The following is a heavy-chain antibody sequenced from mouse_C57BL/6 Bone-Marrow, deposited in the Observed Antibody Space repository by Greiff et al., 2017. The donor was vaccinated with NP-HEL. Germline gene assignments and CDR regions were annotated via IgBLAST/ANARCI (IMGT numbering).Heavy chain of an antibody. CDR2: FYPGSGSI. CDR1: GYTFTEYT. Sequence: QVQLKESGAELVKPGASVKLSCKASGYTFTEYTIHWVKQRSGQGLEWIGWFYPGSGSIKYNEKFKDKATLTADKSSSTVYMELSRLTSEDSAVYFCARHEDIERQLSYFDYWGQGTTLTVSS. J-gene: IGHJ2*01. D-gene: IGHD3-2*02. V-gene: IGHV1-62-2*01. CDR3: ARHEDIERQLSYFDY.